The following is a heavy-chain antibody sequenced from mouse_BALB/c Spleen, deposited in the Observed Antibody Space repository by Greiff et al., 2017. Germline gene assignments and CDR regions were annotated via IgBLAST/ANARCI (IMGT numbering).Heavy chain of an antibody. Sequence: QVQLQQSGAELVRPGSSVKISCKASGYAFSSYWMNWVKQRPGQGLEWIGQIYPGDGDTNYNGKFKGKATLTADKSSSTAYMQLSSLTSEDSAVYFCARLGRSHWYFDVWGAGTTVTVSS. J-gene: IGHJ1*01. CDR3: ARLGRSHWYFDV. CDR2: IYPGDGDT. D-gene: IGHD6-2*01. V-gene: IGHV1-80*01. CDR1: GYAFSSYW.